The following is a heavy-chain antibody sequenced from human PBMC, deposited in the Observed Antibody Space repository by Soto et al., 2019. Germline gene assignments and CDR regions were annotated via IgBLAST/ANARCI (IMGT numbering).Heavy chain of an antibody. V-gene: IGHV6-1*01. Sequence: SQTLSLTCAISGDSVSRNSAAWNWIRQSPSRGLEWLGRTYYRSKWYNDYAVSVKSRIIINPDTSKNQFSLQLNSVTPEDTAVYYCASSGLTGVRLYYFDHWGQGTLVTVSS. D-gene: IGHD1-26*01. CDR3: ASSGLTGVRLYYFDH. CDR1: GDSVSRNSAA. CDR2: TYYRSKWYN. J-gene: IGHJ4*02.